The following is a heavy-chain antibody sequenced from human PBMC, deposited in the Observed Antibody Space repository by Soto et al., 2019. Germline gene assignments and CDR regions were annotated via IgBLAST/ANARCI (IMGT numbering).Heavy chain of an antibody. V-gene: IGHV2-5*02. J-gene: IGHJ4*01. CDR3: AHLLGGCNRGICSPLRFEY. Sequence: SGPTLVNPTETLTLTCTFSGFSLTTSGEGVGWIRQPPGKALEWLALIYWDDDKHYSPSLKSRLTINKDTSKNQVVLTMTNMDSVDTATYYCAHLLGGCNRGICSPLRFEYWGHGILVTVSS. CDR1: GFSLTTSGEG. CDR2: IYWDDDK. D-gene: IGHD2-2*01.